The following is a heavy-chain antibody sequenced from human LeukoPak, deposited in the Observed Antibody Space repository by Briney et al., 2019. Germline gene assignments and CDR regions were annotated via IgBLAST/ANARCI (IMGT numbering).Heavy chain of an antibody. D-gene: IGHD2-15*01. CDR3: AGSLKYCSGGSCYSDAFDI. CDR1: GYSISSGYY. Sequence: SETLSLTCTVSGYSISSGYYWGWIRQPPGKGLEWIGSIYHSGSTYYNPSLKSRVTISVDTSKNQFSLKLSSVTAADTAVYYCAGSLKYCSGGSCYSDAFDIWGQGTMVTVSS. V-gene: IGHV4-38-2*02. J-gene: IGHJ3*02. CDR2: IYHSGST.